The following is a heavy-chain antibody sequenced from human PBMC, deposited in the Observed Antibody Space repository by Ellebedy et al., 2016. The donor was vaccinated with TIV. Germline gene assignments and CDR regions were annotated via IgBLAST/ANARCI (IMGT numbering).Heavy chain of an antibody. CDR2: INHSGST. Sequence: MPSETLSLTCTVSGGSTSPYYWSWIRQPPGKGLEWIGEINHSGSTNYNPSLKSRVTISVDTSKNQFCLKLSSVTAADTAVYYCARDRGAVAGTSDYWGQGTLVTVSS. J-gene: IGHJ4*02. CDR1: GGSTSPYY. CDR3: ARDRGAVAGTSDY. V-gene: IGHV4-34*01. D-gene: IGHD6-19*01.